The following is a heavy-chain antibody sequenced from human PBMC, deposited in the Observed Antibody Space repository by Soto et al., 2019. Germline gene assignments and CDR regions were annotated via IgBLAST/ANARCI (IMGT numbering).Heavy chain of an antibody. D-gene: IGHD2-21*02. J-gene: IGHJ6*02. CDR1: GFTLSSYS. CDR3: AREETAWPLAYGLDV. V-gene: IGHV3-21*01. CDR2: IGTRSDV. Sequence: LRLSCAASGFTLSSYSIHWVRQAPGKGLEWVSSIGTRSDVYYADSVKGRFTISRDNAKNSMALQMNSLRAEDTGVYYCAREETAWPLAYGLDVWGQGTTVTVSS.